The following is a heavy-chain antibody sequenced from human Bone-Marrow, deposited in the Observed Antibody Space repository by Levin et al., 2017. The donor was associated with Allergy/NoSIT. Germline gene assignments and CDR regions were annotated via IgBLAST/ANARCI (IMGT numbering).Heavy chain of an antibody. Sequence: SQTLSLTCAVSGGSISSGGYSWSWIRQPPGKGLEWIGYIYHSGSTYYNPSLKSRVTISADRSKNQFSLKRSSVTAAYTAVYYCARAITSCSSTGCYVSPGYYYYYMDVWGKGTTVTVSS. CDR2: IYHSGST. CDR1: GGSISSGGYS. J-gene: IGHJ6*03. V-gene: IGHV4-30-2*01. CDR3: ARAITSCSSTGCYVSPGYYYYYMDV. D-gene: IGHD2-2*01.